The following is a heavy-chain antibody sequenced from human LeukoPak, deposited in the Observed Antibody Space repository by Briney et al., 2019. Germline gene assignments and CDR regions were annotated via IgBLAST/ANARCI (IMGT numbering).Heavy chain of an antibody. Sequence: GGSLRLSCAASGFTFSSYSMNWVRQAPGPGLERVSYISSSGSTIYYADSVKGRFTISRDNAKNSLYLQMNSLRAEDTAVYYCAELGITMIGGVWGKGTTVTISS. CDR2: ISSSGSTI. CDR3: AELGITMIGGV. J-gene: IGHJ6*04. D-gene: IGHD3-10*02. V-gene: IGHV3-48*04. CDR1: GFTFSSYS.